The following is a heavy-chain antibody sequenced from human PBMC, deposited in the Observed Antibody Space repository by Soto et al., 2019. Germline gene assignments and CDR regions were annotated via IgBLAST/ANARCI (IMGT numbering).Heavy chain of an antibody. CDR1: GFTFSSYG. J-gene: IGHJ4*02. V-gene: IGHV3-30*18. CDR2: ISYDGSNK. CDR3: AKETYSGPLDY. D-gene: IGHD2-15*01. Sequence: QVRLVESGGGVVQPGRSLRLSCAASGFTFSSYGMHWVRQAPGKGLEWVAVISYDGSNKYYADSVKGRFTISRDNSKNTLYLQMNSLRAEDRAVYYCAKETYSGPLDYWGQGTLVTVSS.